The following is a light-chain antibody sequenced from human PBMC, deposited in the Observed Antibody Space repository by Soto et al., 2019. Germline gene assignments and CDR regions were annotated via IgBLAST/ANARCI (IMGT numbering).Light chain of an antibody. CDR2: EVS. V-gene: IGLV2-23*02. Sequence: QSVLTQPASVSGSHVHSITFSYTGTSSDVGSSNLVSWYQQHPGKAPKLLIYEVSKRPSGVSNRFSGSKSGNTASLTISGLQAEAEADYYCCSYAGSSTHVFGTGTNVTV. CDR3: CSYAGSSTHV. CDR1: SSDVGSSNL. J-gene: IGLJ1*01.